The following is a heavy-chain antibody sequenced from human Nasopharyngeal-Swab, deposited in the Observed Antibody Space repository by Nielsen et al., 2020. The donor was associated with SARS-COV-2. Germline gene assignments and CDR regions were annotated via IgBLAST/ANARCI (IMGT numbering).Heavy chain of an antibody. CDR3: ARSLFTAHYFDY. CDR2: IYYSGST. CDR1: GGSVSSGSYY. V-gene: IGHV4-61*01. Sequence: GSLRLSCTVSGGSVSSGSYYWSWIRQPPGKGLEWIGYIYYSGSTNYNPSLKSRVTISVDTSKNQFSLKLSSVTAADTAVYYCARSLFTAHYFDYWGQGTLVTVSS. J-gene: IGHJ4*02.